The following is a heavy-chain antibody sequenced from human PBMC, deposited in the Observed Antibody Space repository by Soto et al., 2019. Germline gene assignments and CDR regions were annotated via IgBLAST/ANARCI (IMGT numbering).Heavy chain of an antibody. CDR3: AKVRGALYYYYYGMDG. Sequence: GGSLRLSCAASGFTFSKYGVHWVRQAPGKGLEWVALISYDGSVQYYADSVKGRFTISRDNSKNTVYLQMNSLRAEDSALYNWAKVRGALYYYYYGMDGWGQGTTVTVSS. V-gene: IGHV3-30*18. D-gene: IGHD1-26*01. CDR2: ISYDGSVQ. J-gene: IGHJ6*02. CDR1: GFTFSKYG.